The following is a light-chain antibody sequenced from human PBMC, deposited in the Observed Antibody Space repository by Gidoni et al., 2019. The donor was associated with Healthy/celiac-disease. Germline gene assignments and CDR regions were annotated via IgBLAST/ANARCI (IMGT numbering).Light chain of an antibody. V-gene: IGKV2-28*01. CDR1: QSLLHSNGYNY. J-gene: IGKJ1*01. CDR3: MQALQTPWT. Sequence: DIVMTQSPLSLPVTPGEPASISGRSSQSLLHSNGYNYLDWYLQKPGQSPQLLIDLGSNRASGVPDRCSGSGSGTDFTLKSSRVEAEDVGVYYCMQALQTPWTFGQGTKVEIK. CDR2: LGS.